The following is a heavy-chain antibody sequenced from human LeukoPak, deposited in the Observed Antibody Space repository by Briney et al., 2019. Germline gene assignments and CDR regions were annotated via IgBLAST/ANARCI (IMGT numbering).Heavy chain of an antibody. J-gene: IGHJ6*03. CDR3: ARGNYYGSGSSSHYYMDV. Sequence: ASVKVSCTASGYTFTSCGIYWVRQATGQGVEWMGWMNPNSGNTGYAQTFQGRVTITRNTTISTAYMELSSLRSEDTAVYYCARGNYYGSGSSSHYYMDVWGKGTTVTVSS. CDR1: GYTFTSCG. D-gene: IGHD3-10*01. V-gene: IGHV1-8*03. CDR2: MNPNSGNT.